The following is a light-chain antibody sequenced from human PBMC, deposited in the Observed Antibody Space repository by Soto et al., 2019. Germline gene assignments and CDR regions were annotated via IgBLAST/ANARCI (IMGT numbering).Light chain of an antibody. Sequence: DIQLTQSPSFLSASVGDRFTITCRASQGISSYLAWYQQKPGKAPKLLIYAASTLQSGVPSRFSGSGSGTEFTLTISSLQPEDFATYYCQQLNSYPPFGQGTRLEI. V-gene: IGKV1-9*01. CDR1: QGISSY. CDR2: AAS. J-gene: IGKJ5*01. CDR3: QQLNSYPP.